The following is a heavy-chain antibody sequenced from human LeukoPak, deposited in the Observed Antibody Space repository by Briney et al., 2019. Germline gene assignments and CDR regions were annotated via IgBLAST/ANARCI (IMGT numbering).Heavy chain of an antibody. CDR2: ISSSSSYI. CDR3: APHPDYYDSSGYHV. V-gene: IGHV3-21*01. J-gene: IGHJ4*02. Sequence: PGGSLRLSCAASGFTFSSYSMNWVRRAPGKGLELVSSISSSSSYIYYADSVKGRFTISRDNAKNSLYLQMNSLRAEDTAVYYCAPHPDYYDSSGYHVWGQGTLVTVSS. D-gene: IGHD3-22*01. CDR1: GFTFSSYS.